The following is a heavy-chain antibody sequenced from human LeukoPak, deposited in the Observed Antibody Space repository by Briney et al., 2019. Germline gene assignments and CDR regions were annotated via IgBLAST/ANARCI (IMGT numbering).Heavy chain of an antibody. Sequence: ATVKVSCKASVYSFTYCYINWLRQATGQGLEWMGWMNPNSGNTGYGQSFQGRITMTRDISIGTAYMELSNLTSEDTAICYCTTGYSGGRDNWGQGTLVTVSA. CDR2: MNPNSGNT. V-gene: IGHV1-8*01. D-gene: IGHD6-25*01. CDR1: VYSFTYCY. CDR3: TTGYSGGRDN. J-gene: IGHJ4*02.